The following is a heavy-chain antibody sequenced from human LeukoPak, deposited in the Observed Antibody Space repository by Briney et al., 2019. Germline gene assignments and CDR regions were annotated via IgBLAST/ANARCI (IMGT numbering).Heavy chain of an antibody. CDR3: ARSSYGFNWFDP. J-gene: IGHJ5*02. CDR1: AGSMSSYY. Sequence: SETLSFTCTVSAGSMSSYYWNWIRQPPGRGLKWFGYIYYSGSTNYNPSLKSRVTISVDASKSQFSLRLSSVTAADTAVYYCARSSYGFNWFDPWGQGTLVTVSS. V-gene: IGHV4-59*08. CDR2: IYYSGST. D-gene: IGHD5-18*01.